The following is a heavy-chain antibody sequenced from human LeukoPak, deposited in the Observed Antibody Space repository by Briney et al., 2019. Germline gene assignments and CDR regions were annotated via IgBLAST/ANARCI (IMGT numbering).Heavy chain of an antibody. D-gene: IGHD5-24*01. CDR3: AKGPRRDGYNYDAFDI. CDR2: ISYDGSNK. V-gene: IGHV3-30*18. CDR1: GFTFSSYG. J-gene: IGHJ3*02. Sequence: GGSLRLSCAASGFTFSSYGMHWVRQAPGKGLEWVAVISYDGSNKYYADSVKGRFTISRDNSKNTLYLQMNSLRAEDTAVYYCAKGPRRDGYNYDAFDIWGQGTMVTVSS.